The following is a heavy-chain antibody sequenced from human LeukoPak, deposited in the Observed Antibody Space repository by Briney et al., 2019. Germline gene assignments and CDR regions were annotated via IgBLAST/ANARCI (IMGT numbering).Heavy chain of an antibody. D-gene: IGHD2-15*01. Sequence: PGGSLRLSCAASGFTFSSYEMNWVRQAPGKGLEWVSYISSSGSTIYYADSVKGRFTISRDNAKNSLYLQMNSLRAEDTAVYYCARDRDQAATPWGQGTLVTVSS. CDR3: ARDRDQAATP. CDR1: GFTFSSYE. J-gene: IGHJ5*02. V-gene: IGHV3-48*03. CDR2: ISSSGSTI.